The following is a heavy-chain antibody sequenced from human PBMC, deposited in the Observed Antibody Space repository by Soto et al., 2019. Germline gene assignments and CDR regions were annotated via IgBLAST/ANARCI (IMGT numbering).Heavy chain of an antibody. J-gene: IGHJ3*02. CDR3: ARDSLGVQLDILADTFAI. Sequence: ASVKVSCKASGYTFTSYGISWVRQAPGQGLEWMGWISAYNGNTNYAPKLQGRVTMTTDISTSTAYMELRSLRSDDTAIYYCARDSLGVQLDILADTFAIWGQGTMVTVSS. V-gene: IGHV1-18*01. CDR2: ISAYNGNT. D-gene: IGHD1-1*01. CDR1: GYTFTSYG.